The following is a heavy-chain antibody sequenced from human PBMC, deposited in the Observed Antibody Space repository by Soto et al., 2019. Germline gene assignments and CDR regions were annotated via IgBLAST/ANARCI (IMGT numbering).Heavy chain of an antibody. V-gene: IGHV3-21*01. J-gene: IGHJ5*02. CDR1: GFTFSSYS. CDR3: ARDKCSSTSCYVSDGFDP. Sequence: PGGSLRLSYAASGFTFSSYSMNWVRQAPGKGLEWVSSISSSSSYIYYADSVKGRFTISRDNAKNSLYLQMNSLRAEDAAVYYCARDKCSSTSCYVSDGFDPWGQGTLVTVSS. D-gene: IGHD2-2*01. CDR2: ISSSSSYI.